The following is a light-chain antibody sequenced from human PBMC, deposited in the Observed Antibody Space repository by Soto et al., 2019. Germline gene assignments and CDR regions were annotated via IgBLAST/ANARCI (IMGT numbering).Light chain of an antibody. CDR1: SSDVGNYNL. Sequence: QSVLAQPASVSGSPGQSITISCTVPSSDVGNYNLVSWYQKHPGKVPKLMIYEGSKRPSGVSHRFSGSQSGNTASLAISGLQAEDEADYYCCSYAGSKTYVFGTGTKVTVL. CDR2: EGS. CDR3: CSYAGSKTYV. V-gene: IGLV2-23*01. J-gene: IGLJ1*01.